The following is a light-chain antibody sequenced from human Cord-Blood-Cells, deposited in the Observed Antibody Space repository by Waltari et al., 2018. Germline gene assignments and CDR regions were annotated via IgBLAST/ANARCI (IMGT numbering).Light chain of an antibody. CDR2: RNK. CDR3: AAWDDSLSGVV. CDR1: SPNLGSNY. V-gene: IGLV1-47*01. Sequence: QSVLTQPPSASGTPGQRVTLSCSGSSPNLGSNYVYWYQQLPGTAPKLLIYRNKQRPSGVPDRFSGSKSGTSASLAISGLRSEDEADYYCAAWDDSLSGVVFGGGTKLTVL. J-gene: IGLJ2*01.